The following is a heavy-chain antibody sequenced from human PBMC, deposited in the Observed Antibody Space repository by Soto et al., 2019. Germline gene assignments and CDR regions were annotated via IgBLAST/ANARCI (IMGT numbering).Heavy chain of an antibody. CDR1: GYTFTTYA. V-gene: IGHV1-3*01. J-gene: IGHJ5*02. CDR2: ITAGNGKT. D-gene: IGHD6-13*01. CDR3: ARGLVDYSNLDL. Sequence: ASVKVSCKASGYTFTTYALHWVRQAPGQQGQRLGWLGRITAGNGKTTYSQKFQDRVTITRDAFATTAYMELSSLTSEDTAVYYCARGLVDYSNLDLWGQGTLVTVSS.